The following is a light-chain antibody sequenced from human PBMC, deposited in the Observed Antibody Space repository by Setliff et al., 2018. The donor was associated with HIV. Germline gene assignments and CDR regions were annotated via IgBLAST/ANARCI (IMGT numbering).Light chain of an antibody. Sequence: DIVMTQSPDSLAVSLGERATINCKSSQSVLYSSNNKNYLAWYQQKPGQPPKLLIYWASTRESGVPDRFSGSGSGTDFTLTLSSLQAADGAVYYCQQYYSTPITFGQGTRLEIK. CDR3: QQYYSTPIT. CDR1: QSVLYSSNNKNY. J-gene: IGKJ5*01. V-gene: IGKV4-1*01. CDR2: WAS.